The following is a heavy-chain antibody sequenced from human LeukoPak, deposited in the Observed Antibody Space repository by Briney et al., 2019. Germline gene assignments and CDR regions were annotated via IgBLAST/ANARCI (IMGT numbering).Heavy chain of an antibody. Sequence: ASVKVSCKVSGGAFSNYSLSWVRQAPGQGLEWMGIINPSGGSTSYAQKFQGRVTMTRDTSTSTVYMELSSLRSEDTAVYYCARGDSSGWPQGLDYWGQGTLVTVSS. CDR2: INPSGGST. J-gene: IGHJ4*02. D-gene: IGHD6-19*01. V-gene: IGHV1-46*01. CDR1: GGAFSNYS. CDR3: ARGDSSGWPQGLDY.